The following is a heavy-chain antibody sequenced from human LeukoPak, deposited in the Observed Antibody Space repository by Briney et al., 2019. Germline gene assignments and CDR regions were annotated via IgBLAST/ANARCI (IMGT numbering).Heavy chain of an antibody. CDR2: IYPGDSDT. CDR3: ARGRVDEYYYDSSGYYLAY. D-gene: IGHD3-22*01. V-gene: IGHV5-51*01. CDR1: GSRFTSYW. J-gene: IGHJ4*02. Sequence: GASLQISCKGSGSRFTSYWIGWVRQMPGKGLEWMGIIYPGDSDTRYSPSFQGQVTISADKSISTAYLQWSSLKASDTAMYYCARGRVDEYYYDSSGYYLAYWGEGTLVTVSS.